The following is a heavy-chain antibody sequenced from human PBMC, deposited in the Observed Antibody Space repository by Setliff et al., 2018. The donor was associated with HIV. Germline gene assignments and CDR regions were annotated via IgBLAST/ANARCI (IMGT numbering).Heavy chain of an antibody. CDR3: ARDSRYGSGSYYTANSFDY. Sequence: GASVKVSCKASGYTFTSYPMHWVRQAPGQGLEWMGVINTSGGSAGYAQKFQGRVTMTRDTSTSTVYMELSSLRSEDTAVYYCARDSRYGSGSYYTANSFDYWGQGTLVTVSS. CDR2: INTSGGSA. D-gene: IGHD3-10*01. CDR1: GYTFTSYP. J-gene: IGHJ4*02. V-gene: IGHV1-46*01.